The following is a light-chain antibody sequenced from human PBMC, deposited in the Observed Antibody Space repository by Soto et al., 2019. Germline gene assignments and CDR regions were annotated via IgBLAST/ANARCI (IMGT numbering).Light chain of an antibody. V-gene: IGLV1-40*01. CDR2: ANS. Sequence: QSVLTQPPSVSGAPGQRVTISCTGSSSNIGAGYDVHWYQQLPGTAPKLLIYANSNRPSGVPDRFSGSKSGISASLAITGLQAEDEADYYCQSYESSLSGSRVFGGGTKLTVL. J-gene: IGLJ3*02. CDR3: QSYESSLSGSRV. CDR1: SSNIGAGYD.